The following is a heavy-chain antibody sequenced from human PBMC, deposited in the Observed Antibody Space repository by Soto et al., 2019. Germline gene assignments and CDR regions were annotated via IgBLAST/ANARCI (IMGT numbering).Heavy chain of an antibody. D-gene: IGHD1-7*01. V-gene: IGHV4-4*02. J-gene: IGHJ4*02. CDR3: ASRDPGTSVDY. CDR1: GGSFTSNNW. Sequence: SETLSLACAVSGGSFTSNNWWTWVRQPPGQGLEWIGEIYRTGSTNYNPSLKSRVTISLDKSENQFSLKVTSLTAADTAVYYCASRDPGTSVDYWGQGTLVTAPQ. CDR2: IYRTGST.